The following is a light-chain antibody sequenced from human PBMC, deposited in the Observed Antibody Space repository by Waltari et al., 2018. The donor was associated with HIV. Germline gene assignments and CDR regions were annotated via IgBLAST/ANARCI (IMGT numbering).Light chain of an antibody. CDR3: QQYYSTPLT. Sequence: DIVMTQSPDSLAVSLGARPTINCTSSQSVLYSSNDKNYLAWYQQKQGQSPTLLIYWASTREFGVPDRFSGSGSGTDFTLTISSLQAEDVAVYYCQQYYSTPLTFGGGTKVEIK. CDR1: QSVLYSSNDKNY. CDR2: WAS. V-gene: IGKV4-1*01. J-gene: IGKJ4*02.